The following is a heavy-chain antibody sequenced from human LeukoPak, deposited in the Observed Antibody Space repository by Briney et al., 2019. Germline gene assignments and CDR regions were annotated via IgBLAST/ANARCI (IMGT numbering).Heavy chain of an antibody. V-gene: IGHV4-39*07. CDR2: IYYSGST. J-gene: IGHJ3*02. Sequence: SETLSLTCTVSGGSISSSSYYWGWIRQPPGKGLEWIGSIYYSGSTYYNPSLKSRVTISVDRSKNQFSLKLSSVTAADTAVYYCARDPPRMYYYDSSGSVDAFDIWGQGTMVTVSS. CDR1: GGSISSSSYY. CDR3: ARDPPRMYYYDSSGSVDAFDI. D-gene: IGHD3-22*01.